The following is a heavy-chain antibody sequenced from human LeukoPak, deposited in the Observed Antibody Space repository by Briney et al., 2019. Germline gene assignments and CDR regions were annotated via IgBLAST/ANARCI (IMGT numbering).Heavy chain of an antibody. D-gene: IGHD5-24*01. CDR1: GFTFNTFN. Sequence: GGSLRLSCTGSGFTFNTFNMHWVRQAPGKGLQWLSYISSSSGTIYYADSVKGRFTISRDNAKNSLYLQMNGLRDEDTAVYYWARASFQRWLQLGGDWGQGILVTVSS. J-gene: IGHJ4*02. V-gene: IGHV3-48*02. CDR3: ARASFQRWLQLGGD. CDR2: ISSSSGTI.